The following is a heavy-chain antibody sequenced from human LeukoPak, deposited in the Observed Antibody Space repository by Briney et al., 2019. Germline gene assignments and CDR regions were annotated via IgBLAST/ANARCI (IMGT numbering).Heavy chain of an antibody. CDR1: GFTFCCYE. D-gene: IGHD5-18*01. CDR2: ISSSGSTI. Sequence: GGSLRLYYAASGFTFCCYEMNWVRQAPGKGLEWVSYISSSGSTIYYADSVKGRFTISRDNAKNSLYLQMNSLRAEDTAVYYCATLDSLREYFQHGGQGTLVTVSS. V-gene: IGHV3-48*03. CDR3: ATLDSLREYFQH. J-gene: IGHJ1*01.